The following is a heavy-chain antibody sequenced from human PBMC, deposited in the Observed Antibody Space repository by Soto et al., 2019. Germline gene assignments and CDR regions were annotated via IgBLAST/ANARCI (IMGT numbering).Heavy chain of an antibody. Sequence: PGGSLRLSCAASGFPVSSNYMSWVRQAPGKGLEWVSVIYSGGSTYYADSVKGRFTISRDNSKNTLYLQMNSLRAEDTAVYYCARGIYCSGGSCYTRAFDAFDIWGQGTMVTVSS. CDR1: GFPVSSNY. V-gene: IGHV3-66*01. J-gene: IGHJ3*02. CDR2: IYSGGST. CDR3: ARGIYCSGGSCYTRAFDAFDI. D-gene: IGHD2-15*01.